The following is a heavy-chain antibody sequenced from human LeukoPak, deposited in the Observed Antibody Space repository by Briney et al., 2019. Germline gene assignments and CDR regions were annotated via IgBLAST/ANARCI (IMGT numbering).Heavy chain of an antibody. D-gene: IGHD6-13*01. CDR1: GLTFSSYS. Sequence: GGSLRLSCAASGLTFSSYSMNWVRQAPGKGLEWVSSISSSSSYIYYADSVKGRFTISRDNAKNSLYLQMNSLRAEDTAVYYCARDVYSSSWYFDYWGQGTLVTVSS. CDR2: ISSSSSYI. J-gene: IGHJ4*02. V-gene: IGHV3-21*01. CDR3: ARDVYSSSWYFDY.